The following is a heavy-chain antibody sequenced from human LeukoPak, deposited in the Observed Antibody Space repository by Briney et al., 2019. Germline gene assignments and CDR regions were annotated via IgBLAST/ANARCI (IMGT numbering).Heavy chain of an antibody. Sequence: SETLSLTCTVSGGSISSGGYYWSWIRQHPGEGLEWIGYIYYSGSTYYNPSLKSRVTISVDTSKNQFSLKLSSVTAADTAVYYCARVFAYYDFWSGYYWYYMDVWGKGTTVTVSS. J-gene: IGHJ6*03. V-gene: IGHV4-31*03. CDR2: IYYSGST. CDR1: GGSISSGGYY. CDR3: ARVFAYYDFWSGYYWYYMDV. D-gene: IGHD3-3*01.